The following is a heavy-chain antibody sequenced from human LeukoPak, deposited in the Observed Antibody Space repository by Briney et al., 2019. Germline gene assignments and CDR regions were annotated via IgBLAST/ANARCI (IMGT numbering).Heavy chain of an antibody. Sequence: PGGSLRLSCAASGFAFSSYWMSWVRQAPGKGLEWVANIKQDESEIYYVDSVKGRFTISRDNARNLVYLQMNSLRVGDTAVYYCARGRAIDVWGQGTQVTVAA. D-gene: IGHD2-21*01. V-gene: IGHV3-7*01. CDR3: ARGRAIDV. J-gene: IGHJ4*02. CDR2: IKQDESEI. CDR1: GFAFSSYW.